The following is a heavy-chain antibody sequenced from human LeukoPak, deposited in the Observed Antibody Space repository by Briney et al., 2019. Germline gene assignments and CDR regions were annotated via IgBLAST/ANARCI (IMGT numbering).Heavy chain of an antibody. CDR2: IYHSGST. D-gene: IGHD3-22*01. J-gene: IGHJ2*01. CDR3: ASSSYDSRGYYYATYWYFDL. V-gene: IGHV4-4*02. Sequence: PSGALSLTCAVSGGSISSSNWWSWVRQPPGKGLEWIGEIYHSGSTNYNPSLKSRVTISVDKSKNQFSLKLSSVTAADTAVYYCASSSYDSRGYYYATYWYFDLWGRGTLVTVSS. CDR1: GGSISSSNW.